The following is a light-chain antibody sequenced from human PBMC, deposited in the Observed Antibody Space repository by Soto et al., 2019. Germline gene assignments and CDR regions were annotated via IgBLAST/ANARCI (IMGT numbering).Light chain of an antibody. CDR3: MQATQYRPYT. V-gene: IGKV2-24*01. CDR2: KVS. J-gene: IGKJ2*01. Sequence: DIVLTQTPLSSPVTLGQPASISCRSSQSLVHSDGNTYLSWFHQRPGQPPRLLIDKVSNRFSGVPDRFSGSGAGTDFTLKISRVEAEDVGIYFCMQATQYRPYTFRQGTKLEIK. CDR1: QSLVHSDGNTY.